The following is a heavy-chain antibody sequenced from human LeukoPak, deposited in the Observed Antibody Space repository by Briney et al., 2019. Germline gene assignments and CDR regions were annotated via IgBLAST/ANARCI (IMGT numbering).Heavy chain of an antibody. D-gene: IGHD4-23*01. J-gene: IGHJ4*02. Sequence: GGSLRLSCAASGFTVSSSFMSWVRQAPGRGLEWVSVIYSGGSTYYADSLKGRFTISRDNSKNTVSLQMNSLRAEDTAVYYCARGADRWNYFDYWGQGTLVTVSS. CDR1: GFTVSSSF. CDR2: IYSGGST. CDR3: ARGADRWNYFDY. V-gene: IGHV3-53*01.